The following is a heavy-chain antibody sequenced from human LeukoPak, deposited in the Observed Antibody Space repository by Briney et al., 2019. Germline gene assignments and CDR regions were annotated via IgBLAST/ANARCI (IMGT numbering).Heavy chain of an antibody. CDR3: ARVGLGSGSSTGNYYYMDV. CDR1: GDSVSIYY. Sequence: SETLSLTCTVSGDSVSIYYWSWIRQPPGKGLEWIGYIYYSGSDKYNPSLKNRISTSRDTSTNQVSLKLSSVTAADTAVYYCARVGLGSGSSTGNYYYMDVWGKGTTVTVSS. D-gene: IGHD3-10*01. J-gene: IGHJ6*03. V-gene: IGHV4-59*02. CDR2: IYYSGSD.